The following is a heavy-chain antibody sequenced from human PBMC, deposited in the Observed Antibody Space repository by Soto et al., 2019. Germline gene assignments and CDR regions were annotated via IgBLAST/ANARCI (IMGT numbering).Heavy chain of an antibody. D-gene: IGHD1-1*01. CDR1: GGSISSYY. CDR3: AREGTTVDRYYYYGMDV. CDR2: IYYSGST. J-gene: IGHJ6*02. Sequence: QVQLQEWGPGLVKPSETLSLTCTVSGGSISSYYWSWIRQPPGKGLEWIGYIYYSGSTNYNPSLKRRVTISVDTSKNQFSLKLSSVTAADTAVYYCAREGTTVDRYYYYGMDVWGQGTTVTVSS. V-gene: IGHV4-59*01.